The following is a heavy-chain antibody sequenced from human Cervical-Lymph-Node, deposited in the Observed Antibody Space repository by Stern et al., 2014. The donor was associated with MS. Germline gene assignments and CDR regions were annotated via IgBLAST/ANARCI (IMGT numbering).Heavy chain of an antibody. Sequence: EVQLEESGGGLVQPGGSLRLPCAASGFTFSSYAMSWVRQAPGNGLEWVSAISGSGGSTYYADSVMARFTISRDNSKNSLYLQMHSLRAEDTAVYYCANNIVATQDFDYWGQGTLVTVSS. J-gene: IGHJ4*02. CDR1: GFTFSSYA. CDR3: ANNIVATQDFDY. V-gene: IGHV3-23*04. CDR2: ISGSGGST. D-gene: IGHD5-12*01.